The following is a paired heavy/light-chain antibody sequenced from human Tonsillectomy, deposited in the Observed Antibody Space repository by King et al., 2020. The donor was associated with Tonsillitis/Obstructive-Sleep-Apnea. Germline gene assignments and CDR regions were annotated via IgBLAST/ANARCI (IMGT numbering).Light chain of an antibody. J-gene: IGKJ1*01. CDR2: GAS. CDR1: QSVSSSY. Sequence: EIVLTQSPGTLSLSPGERATLSCRASQSVSSSYLAWYQQKPGQAPRLLIYGASSRANGVPDRFSGSGSGTDFTLTISRLEPEDFAVYYCQQCGSSLWTFGQGTKVEIK. V-gene: IGKV3-20*01. CDR3: QQCGSSLWT.
Heavy chain of an antibody. CDR2: IYPGDSDT. Sequence: EVQLVQSGAEVKKPGDSLKISCKGSGYSFTTYWIGWVRQMPGKGLESMGIIYPGDSDTRYSPSFQGRVTISSDKSISTAYLQWSSLKASDTAMYYCARQLPYGGKSEGPYNHWGQGTLVTVSS. CDR1: GYSFTTYW. J-gene: IGHJ1*01. CDR3: ARQLPYGGKSEGPYNH. V-gene: IGHV5-51*01. D-gene: IGHD4-17*01.